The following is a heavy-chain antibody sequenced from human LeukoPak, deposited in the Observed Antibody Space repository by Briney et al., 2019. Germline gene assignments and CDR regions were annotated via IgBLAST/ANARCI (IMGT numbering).Heavy chain of an antibody. D-gene: IGHD3-3*01. CDR3: AKDKSQTLGRYYNFWSGFFDS. V-gene: IGHV1-2*02. J-gene: IGHJ5*01. CDR2: INPNSGGT. CDR1: GYTFTGYY. Sequence: ASVKVSCKASGYTFTGYYMHWVRQAPGQGLEWMGWINPNSGGTNYAQKFQGRVTMTRDKSIRTAYMELSRLTSDDTAVYYCAKDKSQTLGRYYNFWSGFFDSWGQGTLVTVSS.